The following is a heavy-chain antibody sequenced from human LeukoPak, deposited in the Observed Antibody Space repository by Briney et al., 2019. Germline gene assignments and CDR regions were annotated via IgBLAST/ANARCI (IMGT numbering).Heavy chain of an antibody. D-gene: IGHD5-18*01. J-gene: IGHJ4*02. CDR3: ARDRRSMAFWDTAMVTGYFDY. CDR1: GYTFTGYY. CDR2: INPNSGGT. Sequence: GASVKVSCKASGYTFTGYYMHWVRQAPGQGLEWMGWINPNSGGTNYAQKFQGRVTMTRDTSISTAYMELSRLRSDDTAVYYCARDRRSMAFWDTAMVTGYFDYWGQGTLVTVSS. V-gene: IGHV1-2*02.